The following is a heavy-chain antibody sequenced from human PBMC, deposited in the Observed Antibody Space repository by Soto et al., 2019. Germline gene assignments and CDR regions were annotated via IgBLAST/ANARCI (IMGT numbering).Heavy chain of an antibody. CDR3: ARGYPYGMDV. CDR1: GGSISSYY. D-gene: IGHD3-16*02. Sequence: SETLSLTCTVSGGSISSYYWSWIRQPPGKGLEWIGYIYYSGSTNYNPSLKSRVTISVATSKNQFSLKLSSVTAADTAVYYCARGYPYGMDVRGQRTTGTVSS. CDR2: IYYSGST. J-gene: IGHJ6*02. V-gene: IGHV4-59*01.